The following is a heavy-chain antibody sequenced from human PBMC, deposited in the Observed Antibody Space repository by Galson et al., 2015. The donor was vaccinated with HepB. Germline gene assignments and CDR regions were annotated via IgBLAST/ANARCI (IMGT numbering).Heavy chain of an antibody. J-gene: IGHJ6*02. CDR3: ARDLDYSNYFFLYYYYGMDV. CDR1: GSTFTSYY. D-gene: IGHD4-11*01. Sequence: SVKVSCKASGSTFTSYYMHWVRQAPGQGLEWMGIINPSGGSTSYAQKFQGRVTMTRDTSTSTVYMELSSLRSEDTAVYYCARDLDYSNYFFLYYYYGMDVWGQGTTVTVSS. CDR2: INPSGGST. V-gene: IGHV1-46*01.